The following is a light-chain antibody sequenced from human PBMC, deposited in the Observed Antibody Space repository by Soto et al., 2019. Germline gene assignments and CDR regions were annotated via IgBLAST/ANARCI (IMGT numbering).Light chain of an antibody. CDR3: QQYDNYPLT. CDR1: QSVRSW. CDR2: DAS. Sequence: DIQMTQSPSTLSASVGDRVTITCRASQSVRSWLAWYQQKPGRAPKFLIYDASSLESRVPSRFSGSGSGTEFTLNVSNLQPDDFATYYCQQYDNYPLTFGGGTKVEI. J-gene: IGKJ4*01. V-gene: IGKV1-5*01.